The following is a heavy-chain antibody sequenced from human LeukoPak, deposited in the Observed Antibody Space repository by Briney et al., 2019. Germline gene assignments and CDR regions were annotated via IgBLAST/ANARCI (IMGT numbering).Heavy chain of an antibody. CDR2: IYHSGST. Sequence: SQTLSLTCAVSGGSISSGGYSWSWIRQPPGKGLEWIGYIYHSGSTYYNPSLKSRVTISVDRSKNQFSLKLSSVTAADTAVYYCARGGYYDILTGYPNGFDPWGQGTLVTVSS. CDR3: ARGGYYDILTGYPNGFDP. V-gene: IGHV4-30-2*01. D-gene: IGHD3-9*01. CDR1: GGSISSGGYS. J-gene: IGHJ5*02.